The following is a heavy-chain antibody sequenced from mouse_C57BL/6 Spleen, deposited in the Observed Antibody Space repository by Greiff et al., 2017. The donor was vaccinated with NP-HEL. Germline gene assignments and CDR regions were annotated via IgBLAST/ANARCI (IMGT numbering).Heavy chain of an antibody. V-gene: IGHV1-15*01. CDR3: TPITTVVFDY. J-gene: IGHJ2*01. D-gene: IGHD1-1*01. CDR2: IDPETGGT. Sequence: VQLQESGAELVRPGASVTLSCKASGYTFTDYEMHWVKQTPVHGLEWIGAIDPETGGTAYNQKFKGQAILTADKSSSTAYMELRSLTSEDSAVYYCTPITTVVFDYWGQGTTLTVSS. CDR1: GYTFTDYE.